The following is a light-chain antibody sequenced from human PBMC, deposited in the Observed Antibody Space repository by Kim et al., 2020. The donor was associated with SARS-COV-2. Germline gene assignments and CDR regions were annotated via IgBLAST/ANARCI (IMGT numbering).Light chain of an antibody. CDR2: AAS. V-gene: IGKV1-27*01. CDR1: QNISNC. CDR3: QKYNSAPWT. Sequence: AAVGDRVTNTCRASQNISNCLAWYQQKPGKATKLLIYAASGLQRGVPSRFSGSGSGTDFTLTVSSLQPEDVATYYCQKYNSAPWTFGQGTKVDIK. J-gene: IGKJ1*01.